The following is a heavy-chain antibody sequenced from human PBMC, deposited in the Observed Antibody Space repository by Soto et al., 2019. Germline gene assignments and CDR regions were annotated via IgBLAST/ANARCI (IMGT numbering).Heavy chain of an antibody. V-gene: IGHV4-61*01. CDR3: ARGWDANS. J-gene: IGHJ4*02. Sequence: SETLSLTCTVSGASVSSGNQYWSWIRQPPGKRLEWIGFIYNSVITNYSPSLKSRVSISADTSRNQFSPKMSSVTAADTAVYYCARGWDANSWGQGALVTVSS. CDR2: IYNSVIT. CDR1: GASVSSGNQY. D-gene: IGHD6-19*01.